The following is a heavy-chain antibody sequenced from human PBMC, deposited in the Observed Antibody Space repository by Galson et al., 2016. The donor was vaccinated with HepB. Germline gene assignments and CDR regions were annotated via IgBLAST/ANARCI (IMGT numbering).Heavy chain of an antibody. CDR1: GFTFSSYT. D-gene: IGHD3-10*01. CDR3: WSTSPISADFDY. J-gene: IGHJ4*02. V-gene: IGHV3-30-3*01. Sequence: SLRLSYAASGFTFSSYTIHWVRQAPGKGLEWVAVISYDGSHNSYADSVKGRFTISRDNSKKTLYPHTNSLRAEDTAVYYCWSTSPISADFDYWGQGTLVSISS. CDR2: ISYDGSHN.